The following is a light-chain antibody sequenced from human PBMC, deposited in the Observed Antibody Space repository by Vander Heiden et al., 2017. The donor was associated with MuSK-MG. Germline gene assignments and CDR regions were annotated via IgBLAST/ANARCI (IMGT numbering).Light chain of an antibody. CDR3: QKYKRYPCT. V-gene: IGKV1-5*01. CDR2: DAS. J-gene: IGKJ5*01. CDR1: QSISSW. Sequence: DIQMTQSPSTLSASVGDRVTITCRASQSISSWLAWYQQKTGKAPKLLIYDASSLESGVPSRFSGSGSGTEFTLNISSLQPDDFATYYCQKYKRYPCTFGQGTRLEIK.